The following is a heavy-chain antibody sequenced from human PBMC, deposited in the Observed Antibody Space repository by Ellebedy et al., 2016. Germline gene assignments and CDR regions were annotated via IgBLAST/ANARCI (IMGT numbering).Heavy chain of an antibody. V-gene: IGHV4-34*01. D-gene: IGHD5-18*01. Sequence: GSLRLSCAVYGGSFSGYYWSWIRQPPGKGLEWIGEINHSGSTNYNPSLKSRVTISVDTSKNQFSLKLSSLTAADTAVYYCARSPTVDTPMATASTFDYWGQGALVTVSS. CDR3: ARSPTVDTPMATASTFDY. J-gene: IGHJ4*02. CDR1: GGSFSGYY. CDR2: INHSGST.